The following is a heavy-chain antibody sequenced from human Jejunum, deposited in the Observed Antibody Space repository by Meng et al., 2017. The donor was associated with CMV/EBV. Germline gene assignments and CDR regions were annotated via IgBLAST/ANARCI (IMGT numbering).Heavy chain of an antibody. CDR1: GFTFDDYG. CDR2: INWNGGST. V-gene: IGHV3-20*04. D-gene: IGHD4-11*01. Sequence: CAASGFTFDDYGMSWVRQAPGKGLEWVSGINWNGGSTGYADSVKGRFTISRDNAKNSLYLQMSGLRAEDTAVYYCARLQWAAFDYLGQGTLVTVSS. CDR3: ARLQWAAFDY. J-gene: IGHJ4*02.